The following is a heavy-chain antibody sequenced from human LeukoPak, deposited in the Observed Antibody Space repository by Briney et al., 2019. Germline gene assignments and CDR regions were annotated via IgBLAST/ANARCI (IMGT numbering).Heavy chain of an antibody. Sequence: GGSLRLSCAVSGFIFSSYSMNWVRQAPGKGLEWVSSISSRSTYIYYADSVKGRFTISRDNAKNSLHLQMNSLRAEDTAVYYCARDSGSFSLDSWGQGTLVTVSS. CDR2: ISSRSTYI. D-gene: IGHD3-10*01. V-gene: IGHV3-21*01. J-gene: IGHJ4*02. CDR1: GFIFSSYS. CDR3: ARDSGSFSLDS.